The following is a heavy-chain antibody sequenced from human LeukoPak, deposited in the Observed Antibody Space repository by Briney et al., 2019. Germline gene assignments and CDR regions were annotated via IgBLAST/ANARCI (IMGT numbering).Heavy chain of an antibody. D-gene: IGHD1-1*01. Sequence: GGSLRLSCAASGFTFSSYAMSWVRQAPGKGLEWVSIIVGSGHSTFYTDSVKGRFTISRDNSKNTLYLRMNGLRAEDTAVYYCAKVQNRYNYNTGAFDIWGQGTMVTVSS. CDR3: AKVQNRYNYNTGAFDI. CDR1: GFTFSSYA. V-gene: IGHV3-23*01. CDR2: IVGSGHST. J-gene: IGHJ3*02.